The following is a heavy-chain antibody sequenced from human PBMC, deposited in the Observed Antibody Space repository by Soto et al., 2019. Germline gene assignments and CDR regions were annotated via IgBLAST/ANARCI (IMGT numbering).Heavy chain of an antibody. CDR3: ARLWLGSSSWYNWFDP. V-gene: IGHV5-51*01. D-gene: IGHD6-13*01. Sequence: LGESLKISCKGSGYSFTSYWIGWVRQMPGKGLEWMGIIYPGDSDTRYSPSFQGQVTISADKSISTAYLQWSSLKASDTAMYYCARLWLGSSSWYNWFDPWGQGTLVTVSS. CDR1: GYSFTSYW. J-gene: IGHJ5*02. CDR2: IYPGDSDT.